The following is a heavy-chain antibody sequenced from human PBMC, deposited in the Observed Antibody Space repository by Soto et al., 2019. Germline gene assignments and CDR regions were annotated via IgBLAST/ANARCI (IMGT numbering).Heavy chain of an antibody. V-gene: IGHV1-69*06. CDR3: ACDVEVDYSNNRREANYYGMDV. CDR2: FIPIFGTA. CDR1: GGTFSSYA. D-gene: IGHD4-4*01. Sequence: SVKVSCKASGGTFSSYAISWVRQAPGQGLEWMGGFIPIFGTANYAQKFQGRVTITADKSTSTAYMELSSLRSEDTAVYYCACDVEVDYSNNRREANYYGMDVWGQGTTVTVSS. J-gene: IGHJ6*02.